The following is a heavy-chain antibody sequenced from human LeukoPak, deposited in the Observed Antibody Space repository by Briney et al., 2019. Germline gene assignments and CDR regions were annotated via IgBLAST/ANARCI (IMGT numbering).Heavy chain of an antibody. V-gene: IGHV4-59*12. D-gene: IGHD3-10*01. CDR2: IYYSGST. J-gene: IGHJ4*02. CDR3: ARGGVLLWFGRYNFDY. Sequence: SETLSLTCTVSGGSISSYYWSWIRQPPGKGLEWIGYIYYSGSTNYNPSLKSRVTISVDTSKNQFSLKLSSVTAADTAVYYCARGGVLLWFGRYNFDYWGQGTLVTVSS. CDR1: GGSISSYY.